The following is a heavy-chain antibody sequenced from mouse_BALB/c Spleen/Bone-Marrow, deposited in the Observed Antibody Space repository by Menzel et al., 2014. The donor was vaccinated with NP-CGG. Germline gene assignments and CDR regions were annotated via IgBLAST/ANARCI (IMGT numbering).Heavy chain of an antibody. CDR2: ISYSGST. Sequence: EVQLVESGPGLVKPSQSLSLTCTVTGYSITSDYAWNWIRQFPGNRLEWMGYISYSGSTSYNPSLKSRISITRDTSKNQLFLQLNSVTTEDTATYYCASPGGAMDYWGQGTSVTVSS. V-gene: IGHV3-2*02. J-gene: IGHJ4*01. CDR3: ASPGGAMDY. CDR1: GYSITSDYA.